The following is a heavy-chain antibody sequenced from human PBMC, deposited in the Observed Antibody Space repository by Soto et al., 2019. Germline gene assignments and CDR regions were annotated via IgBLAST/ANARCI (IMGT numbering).Heavy chain of an antibody. J-gene: IGHJ4*01. CDR2: ISSSSSYI. Sequence: PGGSLGLSCAASGFTFSSYSMTWFRQAPGKGLEWVSSISSSSSYIYYADSVKGRFTISRDNAKNSLYLQMNSLRAEDTAVYYCASNPIVVVPAATFFDYW. D-gene: IGHD2-2*01. CDR1: GFTFSSYS. V-gene: IGHV3-21*01. CDR3: ASNPIVVVPAATFFDY.